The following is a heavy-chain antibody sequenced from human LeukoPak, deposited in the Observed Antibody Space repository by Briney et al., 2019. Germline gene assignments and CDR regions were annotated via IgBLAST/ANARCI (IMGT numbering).Heavy chain of an antibody. J-gene: IGHJ5*02. CDR2: ISYDGSNK. CDR3: ASDKAMAIWFDP. CDR1: GFTFSSYA. V-gene: IGHV3-30-3*01. Sequence: GGSLRLSRAASGFTFSSYAMHWVRQAPGKGLEWVAVISYDGSNKYYADSVKGRFTISRDNSKNTLYLQMNSLRAEDTAVYYCASDKAMAIWFDPWGQGTLVTVSS. D-gene: IGHD5-18*01.